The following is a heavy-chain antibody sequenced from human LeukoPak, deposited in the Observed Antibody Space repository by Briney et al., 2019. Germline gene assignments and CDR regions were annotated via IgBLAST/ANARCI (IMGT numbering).Heavy chain of an antibody. Sequence: PGGSLRLSCAASGFTFGDYAMHWVRQAPGKGLEWVSGISWNSDSIGYADSVKGRFTISRDNAKNSLYLQMNSLRAEDTAVYYCARATESPDTFDYWGQGTLVTVSS. J-gene: IGHJ4*02. CDR1: GFTFGDYA. CDR3: ARATESPDTFDY. CDR2: ISWNSDSI. V-gene: IGHV3-9*01. D-gene: IGHD3-9*01.